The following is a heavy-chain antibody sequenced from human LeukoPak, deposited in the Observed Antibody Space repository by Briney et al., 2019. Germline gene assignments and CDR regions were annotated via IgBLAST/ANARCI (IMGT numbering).Heavy chain of an antibody. Sequence: GSLRLSCAASGFTFSSYAMHWVRQAPGKGLEWVAVISYDGSNKYYADSVKGRFTISRDNSKNTLYLQMNSLRAEDTAVYYCARDSSSGWYHGDWGQGTLVTVSS. CDR3: ARDSSSGWYHGD. D-gene: IGHD6-19*01. J-gene: IGHJ4*02. CDR2: ISYDGSNK. V-gene: IGHV3-30*14. CDR1: GFTFSSYA.